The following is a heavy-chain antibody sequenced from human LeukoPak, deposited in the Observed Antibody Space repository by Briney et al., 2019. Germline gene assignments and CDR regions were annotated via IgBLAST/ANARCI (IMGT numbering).Heavy chain of an antibody. D-gene: IGHD2-8*01. CDR2: ISLSGLT. V-gene: IGHV4-4*02. CDR3: TRENGAFSPFGF. CDR1: GGSITTTNF. Sequence: SETLSLTCGVSGGSITTTNFWSRVRQAPGQGLEWIGEISLSGLTNYNSSLSSRVTIPLDRAKNHLSLNLRSVTAADTAIYYCTRENGAFSPFGFWGQGTVVTVSS. J-gene: IGHJ4*02.